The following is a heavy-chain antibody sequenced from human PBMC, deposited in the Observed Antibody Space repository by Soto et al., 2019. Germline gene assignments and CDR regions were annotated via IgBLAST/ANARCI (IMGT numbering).Heavy chain of an antibody. CDR1: GFTVSSNY. CDR2: IYSGGST. J-gene: IGHJ5*02. V-gene: IGHV3-53*02. Sequence: EVQLVETGGGLIQPGGSLRLSCAASGFTVSSNYMSWVRQAPGKGLEWVSVIYSGGSTYYADSVKGRFTISRDNSNNTLYLQINSLRAEDTAVYYCARVDFWSGYNPWGQGTLVTVSS. CDR3: ARVDFWSGYNP. D-gene: IGHD3-3*01.